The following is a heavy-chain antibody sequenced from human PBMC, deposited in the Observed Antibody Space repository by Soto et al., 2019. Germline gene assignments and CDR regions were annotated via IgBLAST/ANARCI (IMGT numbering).Heavy chain of an antibody. Sequence: QVQLQESGPGLVKPSQTLSLTCTVSGGSISSGGYYWSWIRQHPGKGLERIGYIYYSGSTYYNPSLRSRVTISVDTSKNQFSLKLSSVTAADTAVYYCASLVRRFTGYYYYGMDVWGQGTTVTVSS. CDR1: GGSISSGGYY. CDR3: ASLVRRFTGYYYYGMDV. CDR2: IYYSGST. J-gene: IGHJ6*02. V-gene: IGHV4-31*03. D-gene: IGHD3-10*01.